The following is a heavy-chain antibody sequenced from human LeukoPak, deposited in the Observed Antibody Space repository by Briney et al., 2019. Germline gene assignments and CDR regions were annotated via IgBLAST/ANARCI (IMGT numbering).Heavy chain of an antibody. CDR3: ARDDCGDTCYPGGY. V-gene: IGHV1-3*01. CDR1: GYTFTKYV. D-gene: IGHD2-21*01. J-gene: IGHJ4*02. CDR2: INAGNGDT. Sequence: ASVKVSCKASGYTFTKYVVHWVRQAPGQRPEWMGWINAGNGDTKYSQNFQDRGTITRDTSANTAYMELSSLTSEDTALYYCARDDCGDTCYPGGYWGQGTLVTVSS.